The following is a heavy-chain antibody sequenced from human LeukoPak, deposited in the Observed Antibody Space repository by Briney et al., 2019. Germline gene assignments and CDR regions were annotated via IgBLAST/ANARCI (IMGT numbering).Heavy chain of an antibody. V-gene: IGHV3-23*01. CDR1: GFTFSSYW. D-gene: IGHD2-15*01. CDR2: ITGSGVNT. J-gene: IGHJ4*02. Sequence: HPGGSLRLSCAASGFTFSSYWMHWVRQAPGKGLEWVSAITGSGVNTYYADSVKGRFSISRDNSKNTLYLQMSSLRTEDTAVYYCAKVRVYCSGGRCYLPHFDYWGQGTLVTVSS. CDR3: AKVRVYCSGGRCYLPHFDY.